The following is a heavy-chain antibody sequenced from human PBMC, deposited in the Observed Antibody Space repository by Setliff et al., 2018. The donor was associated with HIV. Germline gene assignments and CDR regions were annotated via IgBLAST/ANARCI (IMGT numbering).Heavy chain of an antibody. CDR1: GFSFKDCA. Sequence: SCVASGFSFKDCAMHWVRLAPGKGLEWVSGIRWDIGTKQYAASVRGRFTISRDNAKNSLYLEMNSLRPEDSAFYYCVKGKRSDSTSGWGYYLDAWGKGTTVTVSS. V-gene: IGHV3-9*01. CDR3: VKGKRSDSTSGWGYYLDA. J-gene: IGHJ6*03. CDR2: IRWDIGTK. D-gene: IGHD6-19*01.